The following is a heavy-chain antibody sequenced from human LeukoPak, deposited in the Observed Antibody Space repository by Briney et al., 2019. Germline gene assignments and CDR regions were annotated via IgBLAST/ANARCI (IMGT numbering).Heavy chain of an antibody. V-gene: IGHV3-48*04. CDR1: GFTFSSYS. CDR2: ISSSSSTI. D-gene: IGHD3-22*01. Sequence: QPGGSLRLSCAASGFTFSSYSMNWVRQAPGKGLEWVSYISSSSSTIYYADSVKGRFTISRDNAKNSLYLQMNSLRAEDTAVYYCARALPDYYDSSGYYLTFDYWGQGTLVTVSS. J-gene: IGHJ4*02. CDR3: ARALPDYYDSSGYYLTFDY.